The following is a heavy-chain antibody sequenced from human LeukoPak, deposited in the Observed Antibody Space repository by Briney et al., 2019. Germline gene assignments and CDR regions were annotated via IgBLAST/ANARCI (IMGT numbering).Heavy chain of an antibody. CDR1: GYTFTSYG. Sequence: GASVKVSCKASGYTFTSYGISWVRQAPGQGPEWMGWISAYNGNKKYAQKVQGRVTMTTDTSTSTAYMELRSLRSDDTAMYYCARDLGVAGSLDVWGQGTTVTVSS. CDR3: ARDLGVAGSLDV. D-gene: IGHD3-16*01. CDR2: ISAYNGNK. J-gene: IGHJ6*02. V-gene: IGHV1-18*01.